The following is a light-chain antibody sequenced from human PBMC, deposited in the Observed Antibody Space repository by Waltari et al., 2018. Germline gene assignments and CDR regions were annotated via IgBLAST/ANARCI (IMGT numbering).Light chain of an antibody. CDR1: QAINVF. V-gene: IGKV1-17*03. CDR3: LQHKTYPHA. Sequence: DIQMTQSPSVMYASVGDRVTITCRASQAINVFAGWFQQRPGEAPRRRIYAASTLQIGVPSRFSGSGYGTEFTLTISSLQPEDFATYYCLQHKTYPHAFGQGTRVEIK. CDR2: AAS. J-gene: IGKJ2*01.